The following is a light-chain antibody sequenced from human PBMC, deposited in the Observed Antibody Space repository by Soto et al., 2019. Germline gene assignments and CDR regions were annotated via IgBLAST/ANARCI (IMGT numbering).Light chain of an antibody. Sequence: DIQMTQSPSSLSASVGDSVTITCRASQNMFTSLNWLQQKPGRAPKVLISSASTLLGGVPSRFSSSGTETDFTLIIGSLQPDDYATYYCQQNYSPFVSFGGGTTVEI. CDR3: QQNYSPFVS. J-gene: IGKJ4*01. CDR2: SAS. V-gene: IGKV1-39*01. CDR1: QNMFTS.